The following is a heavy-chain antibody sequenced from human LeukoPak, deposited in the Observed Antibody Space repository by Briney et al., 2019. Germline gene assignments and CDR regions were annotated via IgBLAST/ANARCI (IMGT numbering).Heavy chain of an antibody. V-gene: IGHV1-46*01. Sequence: ASVKVSCKASGYTFTSYYMHWVRQAPGQGLEWMGIINPSGGSTSYAQKFQGRVTMTRDTSTSTVYMELSSLRSEDTAVYYCARGTLAIFGVVHAPLFDYWGQGTLVTVSS. D-gene: IGHD3-3*01. CDR3: ARGTLAIFGVVHAPLFDY. CDR2: INPSGGST. J-gene: IGHJ4*02. CDR1: GYTFTSYY.